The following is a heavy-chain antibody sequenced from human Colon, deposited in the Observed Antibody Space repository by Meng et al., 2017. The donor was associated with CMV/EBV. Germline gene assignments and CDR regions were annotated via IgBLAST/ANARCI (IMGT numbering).Heavy chain of an antibody. CDR3: ARGGRGRYRPTSPRYPVDV. Sequence: SETLCLSCTVSGGSTSSGSDYWGWIRHPPGKGLEWIGNIYYSGTTYYNPSLRSRVTISVDTSTGQFSLRVISLTAADTAVYYCARGGRGRYRPTSPRYPVDVWGQGTLVTVSS. D-gene: IGHD3-16*02. V-gene: IGHV4-39*07. J-gene: IGHJ4*02. CDR2: IYYSGTT. CDR1: GGSTSSGSDY.